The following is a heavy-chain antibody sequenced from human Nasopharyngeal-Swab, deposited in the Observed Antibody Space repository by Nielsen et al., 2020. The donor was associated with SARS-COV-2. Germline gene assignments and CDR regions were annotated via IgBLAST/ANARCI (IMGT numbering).Heavy chain of an antibody. D-gene: IGHD3-22*01. CDR3: AKVISTYYYDSSGYYYVAPHDAFDT. Sequence: GGSLRLSCAASGFTFSSYAMSWVRQAPGKGLEWVSAISGSGGSTYYADSVKGRFTISRDNSKNTLYLQMNSLRAEDTAVYYCAKVISTYYYDSSGYYYVAPHDAFDTWGQGTMVTVSS. CDR2: ISGSGGST. J-gene: IGHJ3*02. CDR1: GFTFSSYA. V-gene: IGHV3-23*01.